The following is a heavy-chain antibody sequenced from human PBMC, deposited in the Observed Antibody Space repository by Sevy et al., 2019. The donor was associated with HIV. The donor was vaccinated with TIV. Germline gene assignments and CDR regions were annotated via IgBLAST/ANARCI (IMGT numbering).Heavy chain of an antibody. V-gene: IGHV3-11*01. CDR3: ARVPESYDSTGYYLGPLYYFDY. D-gene: IGHD3-22*01. CDR1: GFTFSDYY. CDR2: IRSSDEAI. Sequence: GGSLRLSCAASGFTFSDYYMSWIRQPPGKGLEWVSYIRSSDEAIFYADSVKGRFTISRDNARNSLYLQMISLRAEDTAVYYCARVPESYDSTGYYLGPLYYFDYWGQGTLVTVSS. J-gene: IGHJ4*02.